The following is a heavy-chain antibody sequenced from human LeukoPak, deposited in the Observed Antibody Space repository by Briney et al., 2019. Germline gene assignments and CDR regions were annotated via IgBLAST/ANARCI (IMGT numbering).Heavy chain of an antibody. D-gene: IGHD3-3*01. J-gene: IGHJ4*02. V-gene: IGHV3-30-3*01. CDR3: ARGWRYYDFWSGTEALGY. CDR2: ISYDGSNK. CDR1: GFTFSSYA. Sequence: PGGSLRLSCAASGFTFSSYAMHWVRQAPGKGLEWVAVISYDGSNKYYADSVKGRFTISRDNSKNTLYLQMNSLRAEDTAVYYCARGWRYYDFWSGTEALGYWGQGTLVTVSS.